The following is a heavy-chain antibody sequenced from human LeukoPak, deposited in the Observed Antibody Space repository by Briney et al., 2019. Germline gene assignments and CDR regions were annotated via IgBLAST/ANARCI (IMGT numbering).Heavy chain of an antibody. CDR1: GFTFSSYG. V-gene: IGHV3-33*01. Sequence: PGGSLRLSCAASGFTFSSYGMHWVRQAPGKGLEWVAVIWYDGSNKYYADSVKGRFTISRDNSKNTLYLQMNSLRAEDTAVYYCACYNNWFDPWGQGTLVTVSS. CDR2: IWYDGSNK. J-gene: IGHJ5*02. CDR3: ACYNNWFDP. D-gene: IGHD2-15*01.